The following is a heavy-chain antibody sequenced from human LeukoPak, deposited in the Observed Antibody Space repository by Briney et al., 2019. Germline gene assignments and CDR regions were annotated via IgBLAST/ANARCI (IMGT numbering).Heavy chain of an antibody. J-gene: IGHJ3*02. V-gene: IGHV3-21*01. Sequence: GGSLRLSCAASGFTFSSYSMNWVRQAPGKGLEWVSSISSSSSYIYYAGSVKGRFTISRDNARNSLYLQMNSLRAEDTAVYYCARVAALNDAFDIWGQGTMVTVSS. CDR1: GFTFSSYS. D-gene: IGHD6-13*01. CDR2: ISSSSSYI. CDR3: ARVAALNDAFDI.